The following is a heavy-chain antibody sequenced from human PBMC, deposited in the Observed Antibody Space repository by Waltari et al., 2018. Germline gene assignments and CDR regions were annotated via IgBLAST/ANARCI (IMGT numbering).Heavy chain of an antibody. Sequence: QVQLQESGPGLVKPSETLSLICSVSGYSLTSGYKWGWIRQSPGKGLEWIGNIYHTGGTYYNPSLASRATLSVDTSKNQFSLMVTSVTAADTAVYYCARDSGSLFAFDFWGQGTMVTVSS. CDR2: IYHTGGT. J-gene: IGHJ3*01. D-gene: IGHD6-19*01. CDR3: ARDSGSLFAFDF. CDR1: GYSLTSGYK. V-gene: IGHV4-38-2*02.